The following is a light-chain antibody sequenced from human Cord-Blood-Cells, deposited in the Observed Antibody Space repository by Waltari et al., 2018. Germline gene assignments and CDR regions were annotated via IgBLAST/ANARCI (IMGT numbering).Light chain of an antibody. V-gene: IGKV3-20*01. CDR2: GAS. Sequence: EIVLTQSPGTLSLSQGERATLSCRASQSVSSSYLAWYQQKPGQAPRLLIYGASSRATGIPDRFSGSGSGTDFTLTISRLEPEDFAVYYCQQYGSSPTYTFGQGTKLEIK. CDR1: QSVSSSY. CDR3: QQYGSSPTYT. J-gene: IGKJ2*01.